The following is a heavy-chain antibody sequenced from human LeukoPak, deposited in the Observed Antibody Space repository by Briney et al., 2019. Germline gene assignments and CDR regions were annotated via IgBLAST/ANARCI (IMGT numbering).Heavy chain of an antibody. D-gene: IGHD2-2*01. J-gene: IGHJ5*02. CDR2: ISSSSSTI. CDR1: GFTFSSYS. V-gene: IGHV3-48*01. CDR3: AREGVVVPAAVGWIRYNWFDP. Sequence: GGSLRLSCAASGFTFSSYSMNWVRQAPGKGLEWVSYISSSSSTIYYADSVKGRFTISRDNAKNSLYLQMNSLRAEDTAVYYCAREGVVVPAAVGWIRYNWFDPWGQGTLVTVSS.